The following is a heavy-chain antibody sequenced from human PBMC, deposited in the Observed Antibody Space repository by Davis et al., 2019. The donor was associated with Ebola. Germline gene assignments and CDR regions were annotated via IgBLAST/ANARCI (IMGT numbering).Heavy chain of an antibody. CDR3: ARALDISPRPFDN. J-gene: IGHJ4*02. D-gene: IGHD3-9*01. Sequence: ASVKVSCKASGYTFTDYYLHWVRQTPGQGLEWVAIINPTDGSTRYAQSFQDRLTVTMDTSTSTVYMELNSLRSEDTAMFYCARALDISPRPFDNWGQGTLVTVSS. CDR2: INPTDGST. V-gene: IGHV1-46*01. CDR1: GYTFTDYY.